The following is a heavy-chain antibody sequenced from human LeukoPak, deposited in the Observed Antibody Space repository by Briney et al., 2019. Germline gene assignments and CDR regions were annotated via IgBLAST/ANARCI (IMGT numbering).Heavy chain of an antibody. CDR1: GYTFTSYD. V-gene: IGHV1-8*01. CDR3: ARSSSSNYYYGMDV. Sequence: AASVKVSCKASGYTFTSYDINWVRQATGQGLEWMGWMNPNSGNTGYAQKFQGRVTMTRNTSISTAYMELSSLRSEDTAAYYCARSSSSNYYYGMDVWGQGATVTVSS. J-gene: IGHJ6*02. CDR2: MNPNSGNT. D-gene: IGHD6-6*01.